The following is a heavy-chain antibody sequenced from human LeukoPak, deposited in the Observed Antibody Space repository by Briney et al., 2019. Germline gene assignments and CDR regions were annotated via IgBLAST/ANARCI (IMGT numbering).Heavy chain of an antibody. CDR2: IGAGGTFT. CDR3: TRVFAYSYGDFDN. Sequence: GGSLRLSCTASGFTFSSYAMNWVRQAPGKGLEWVSGIGAGGTFTYYADSVKDRFTISRDNSKNTLFLQMNSLRVEDSAVYYCTRVFAYSYGDFDNWGQGTLVAVSS. CDR1: GFTFSSYA. J-gene: IGHJ4*02. V-gene: IGHV3-23*01. D-gene: IGHD5-18*01.